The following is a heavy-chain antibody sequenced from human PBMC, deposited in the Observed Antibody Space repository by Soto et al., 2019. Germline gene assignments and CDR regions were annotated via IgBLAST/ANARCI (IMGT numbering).Heavy chain of an antibody. D-gene: IGHD3-10*01. J-gene: IGHJ4*02. CDR2: VNPILAMS. V-gene: IGHV1-69*02. CDR3: ATSYGSGSSPFDY. CDR1: GDTFSFYT. Sequence: QVQLVHSGAEVKKPGSSVKVSCKASGDTFSFYTLNWIRQAPGQGFGWVGRVNPILAMSSSAHKFQGRVSMFADKSTGTAYRELRSLRSDDRAVYYCATSYGSGSSPFDYWGQGTLVTVSS.